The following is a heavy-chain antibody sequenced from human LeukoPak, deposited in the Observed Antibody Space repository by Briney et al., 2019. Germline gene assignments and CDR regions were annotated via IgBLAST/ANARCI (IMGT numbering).Heavy chain of an antibody. CDR2: ISSSSSYI. V-gene: IGHV3-21*01. D-gene: IGHD2-2*01. CDR3: ARDLIVVPAATAWFDP. Sequence: GGSLRLYCAASGFTFSYYSMNWVRPAPGKGLEWVSSISSSSSYIYYADSVKGRFTISRDNAKNSLYLQMNSLRAEDTAVYYCARDLIVVPAATAWFDPWGQGTLVTVSS. CDR1: GFTFSYYS. J-gene: IGHJ5*02.